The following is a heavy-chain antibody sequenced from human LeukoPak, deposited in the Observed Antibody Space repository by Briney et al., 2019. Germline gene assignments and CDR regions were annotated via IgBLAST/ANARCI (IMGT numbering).Heavy chain of an antibody. V-gene: IGHV1-18*01. J-gene: IGHJ4*02. CDR2: ISAYDGNT. D-gene: IGHD1-26*01. Sequence: ASVKVSCKASGLTFSNYGITWVRQAPGQGLEWVGWISAYDGNTNYAQKFQCRVTMTTDTSTSTAHMELRSLRYDDTAVYYCARDGRFAAYEPDYWGQGTLVTVSS. CDR1: GLTFSNYG. CDR3: ARDGRFAAYEPDY.